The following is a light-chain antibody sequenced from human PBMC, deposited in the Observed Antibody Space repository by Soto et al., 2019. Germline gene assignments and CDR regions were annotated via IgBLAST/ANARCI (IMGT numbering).Light chain of an antibody. CDR2: AAS. Sequence: DIQMTQSPSSLSASVEDRVIITCRASQSISNHLNWYQQKPGKAPKLLIFAASSLQSGVPSRFSGSRSGPDFTLTISSLQPEDFATYYCQQSYNTPLTFGPGTKVDIK. CDR3: QQSYNTPLT. J-gene: IGKJ3*01. V-gene: IGKV1-39*01. CDR1: QSISNH.